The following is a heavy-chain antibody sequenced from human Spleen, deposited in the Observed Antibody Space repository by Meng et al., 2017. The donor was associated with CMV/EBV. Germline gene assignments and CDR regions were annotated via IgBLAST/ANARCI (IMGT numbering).Heavy chain of an antibody. V-gene: IGHV3-30*02. J-gene: IGHJ4*02. CDR1: GFTFSSYG. CDR3: ATKAGSSGWFY. Sequence: QVQLVESGGGVVQPGGSLRLSCAASGFTFSSYGMHWVRQAPGKGLEWVAFIRYDGSNKYYADSVKGRFTISRDNSKNTLYLQMNSLRAEDTAVYYCATKAGSSGWFYWGQGTLVTVSS. D-gene: IGHD6-19*01. CDR2: IRYDGSNK.